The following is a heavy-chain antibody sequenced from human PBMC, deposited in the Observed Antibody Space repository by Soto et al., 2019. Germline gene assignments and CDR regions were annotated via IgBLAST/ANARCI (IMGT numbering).Heavy chain of an antibody. CDR2: MSPNSGAT. CDR1: GYTFTTYD. J-gene: IGHJ6*02. CDR3: ARGVDAGVDV. Sequence: ASGKVSCKASGYTFTTYDINWVRQATGQGLEWMGWMSPNSGATGYAQKFQGRVTMTRDTSISTAYMELSNLRSEDTDIYYCARGVDAGVDVWGQGTTVTVSS. V-gene: IGHV1-8*01. D-gene: IGHD1-1*01.